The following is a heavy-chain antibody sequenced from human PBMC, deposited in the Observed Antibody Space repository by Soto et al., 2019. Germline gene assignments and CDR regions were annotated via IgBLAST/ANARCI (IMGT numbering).Heavy chain of an antibody. CDR3: ARGYSSSSGLDY. D-gene: IGHD6-6*01. J-gene: IGHJ4*02. Sequence: ASVKVSCKASGYTFTGYYMHWVRQAPGQGLEWMGWIHPNSGGTNYAQKFQGWVTMTRDTSISTAYMELSRLRSDDTAVYYCARGYSSSSGLDYWGQGTLVTVSS. CDR1: GYTFTGYY. V-gene: IGHV1-2*04. CDR2: IHPNSGGT.